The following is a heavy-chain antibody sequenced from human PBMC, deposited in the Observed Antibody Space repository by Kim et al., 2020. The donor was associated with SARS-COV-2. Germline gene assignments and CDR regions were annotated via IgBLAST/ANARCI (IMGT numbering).Heavy chain of an antibody. Sequence: GGSLRLSCAASGFTFSTYSMNWVRQAPGKGLEWVSYIGSSSSTLYSAASVKGRSTFSGDNANNPLHLKKNRLSAEATAKYCCRSKRPRSCGYYADYWGQG. D-gene: IGHD3-22*01. CDR2: IGSSSSTL. J-gene: IGHJ4*02. V-gene: IGHV3-48*04. CDR1: GFTFSTYS. CDR3: RSKRPRSCGYYADY.